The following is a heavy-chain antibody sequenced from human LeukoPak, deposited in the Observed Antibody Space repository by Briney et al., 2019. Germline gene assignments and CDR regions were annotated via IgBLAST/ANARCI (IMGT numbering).Heavy chain of an antibody. J-gene: IGHJ4*02. CDR1: GFTFSSYW. CDR3: ASVAGIAADKVFDY. CDR2: IKQDGSEK. D-gene: IGHD6-13*01. V-gene: IGHV3-7*01. Sequence: PGGSLRLSCAASGFTFSSYWMSWVRQAPGKGLEWVANIKQDGSEKYYVDSVKGRFTISRDNAKSSLYLQMNSLRAEDTAVYYCASVAGIAADKVFDYWGQGTLVTVSS.